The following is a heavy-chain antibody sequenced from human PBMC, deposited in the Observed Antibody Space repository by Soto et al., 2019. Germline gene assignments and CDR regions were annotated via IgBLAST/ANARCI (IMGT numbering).Heavy chain of an antibody. J-gene: IGHJ4*02. CDR1: GFTFSSYG. CDR3: ARGGSGSYYNHGGLDY. CDR2: IWYDGSNK. D-gene: IGHD3-10*01. Sequence: QVQLVESGGGVVQPGRSLRLSCAASGFTFSSYGMHWVRQAPGKGLEWVAVIWYDGSNKYYADSVKGRFTISRDNSKNTLYLQMNSLRAEDTAVYYCARGGSGSYYNHGGLDYWGQGTLVTVSS. V-gene: IGHV3-33*01.